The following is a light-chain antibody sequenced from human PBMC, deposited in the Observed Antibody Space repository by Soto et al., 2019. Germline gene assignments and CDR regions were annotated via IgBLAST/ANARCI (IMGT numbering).Light chain of an antibody. CDR2: DAS. CDR1: QDITKY. CDR3: QHYDNLPGT. Sequence: DIQMTQSPSSLSASVGDRVTVTCQASQDITKYLNWYQQKPGKAPKLLIYDASNLETGVPSRFSGRGYGTDFTFTISSLQPDYIATYYCQHYDNLPGTFGPGTRVDIK. V-gene: IGKV1-33*01. J-gene: IGKJ3*01.